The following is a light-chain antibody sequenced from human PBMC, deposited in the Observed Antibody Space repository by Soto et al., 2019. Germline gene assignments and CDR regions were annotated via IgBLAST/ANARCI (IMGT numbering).Light chain of an antibody. CDR2: DAS. CDR3: QQYKSSYT. J-gene: IGKJ2*01. V-gene: IGKV1-5*01. Sequence: DIPMTQSPSTLSASVGHRVTITCRASQSISGWLAWYQQKPGKAPKLLIYDASKLQNGVPSRFSGSESGTEFTLTISSLQPDDVATYYCQQYKSSYTFGQGTKLEIK. CDR1: QSISGW.